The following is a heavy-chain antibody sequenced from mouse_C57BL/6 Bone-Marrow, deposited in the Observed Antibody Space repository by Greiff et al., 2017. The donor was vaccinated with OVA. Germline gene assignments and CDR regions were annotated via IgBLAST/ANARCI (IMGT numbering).Heavy chain of an antibody. CDR1: GFTFSDFY. J-gene: IGHJ1*03. V-gene: IGHV7-1*01. CDR2: SRNKANDYTT. CDR3: ARDDYYWYFDV. Sequence: EVQLVESGGGLVQSGRSLRLSCATSGFTFSDFYMEWVRQAPGKGLELIAASRNKANDYTTEYSASVKGRFIVSRDTSQSILYLQMNALRAEDTAIYYCARDDYYWYFDVWGTGTTVTVSS.